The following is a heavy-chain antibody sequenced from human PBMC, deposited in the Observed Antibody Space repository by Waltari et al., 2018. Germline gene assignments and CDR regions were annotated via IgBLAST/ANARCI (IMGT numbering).Heavy chain of an antibody. J-gene: IGHJ4*02. V-gene: IGHV3-7*01. CDR1: GFTISGFW. CDR2: IGPDGSDK. D-gene: IGHD1-1*01. Sequence: EAQLVQSGGGLVQPGGSLTPPCDASGFTISGFWIPWIRKAPGQGLQWVAHIGPDGSDKYYVDSVKGRFTISRDNAENSLLLQMSSLRVEDTALYYCVGWNDPINSWGQGTLVAVSS. CDR3: VGWNDPINS.